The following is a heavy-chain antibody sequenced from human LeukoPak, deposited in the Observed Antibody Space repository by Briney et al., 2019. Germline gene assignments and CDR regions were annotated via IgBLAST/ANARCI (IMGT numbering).Heavy chain of an antibody. J-gene: IGHJ2*01. CDR1: GGTFSSYA. D-gene: IGHD3-16*01. V-gene: IGHV1-69*13. CDR3: AGPSRGGINWYFDL. CDR2: IIPIFGTA. Sequence: SVKASCKASGGTFSSYAISWVRQAPGQGLEWMGGIIPIFGTANYAQKFQGRVTITADESTSTAYMELSSLRSEDTAVYYCAGPSRGGINWYFDLWGRGTLVTVSS.